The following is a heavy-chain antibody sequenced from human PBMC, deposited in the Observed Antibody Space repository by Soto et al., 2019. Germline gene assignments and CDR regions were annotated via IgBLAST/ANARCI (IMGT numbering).Heavy chain of an antibody. V-gene: IGHV3-33*01. D-gene: IGHD1-26*01. J-gene: IGHJ4*02. CDR2: IWYDGSNK. CDR3: AREVGATAYYFDY. Sequence: ESGGGVVQPGRSLRLSCAASGFTFSSYGMHWVRQAPGKGLEWVAVIWYDGSNKYYADSVKGRFTISRDNSKNTLYLQMNSLRAEDTAVYYCAREVGATAYYFDYWGQGTLVTVSS. CDR1: GFTFSSYG.